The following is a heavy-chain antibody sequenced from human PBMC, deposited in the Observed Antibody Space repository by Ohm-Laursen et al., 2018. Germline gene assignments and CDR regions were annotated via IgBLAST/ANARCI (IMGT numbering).Heavy chain of an antibody. CDR3: ARATRDSSGYCRGDFDY. CDR2: IYYSGST. V-gene: IGHV4-31*03. CDR1: GGSISSGGYY. Sequence: SQTLSLTCTVSGGSISSGGYYWSWLRQHPGKGLAWIGYIYYSGSTYYNPSLKSRVTISVDTSKNQFFLKLSSVTAADTAVYYCARATRDSSGYCRGDFDYWGQGTLVTVSS. D-gene: IGHD3-22*01. J-gene: IGHJ4*02.